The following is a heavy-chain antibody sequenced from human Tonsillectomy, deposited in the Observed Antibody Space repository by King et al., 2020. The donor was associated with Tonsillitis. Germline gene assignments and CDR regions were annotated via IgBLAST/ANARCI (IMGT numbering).Heavy chain of an antibody. J-gene: IGHJ3*02. Sequence: QLQESGPGLVKPSGTLSLTCAVSGGSISSSNWWSWVRQPPGKGREWIGEIYHSGRTNDNPSLKSRVTISVDKSKNQFSLKLCSVTAADTAVYYCARNYYDSSGYYFDAFDIWGQGTMVTVSS. CDR2: IYHSGRT. D-gene: IGHD3-22*01. V-gene: IGHV4-4*02. CDR1: GGSISSSNW. CDR3: ARNYYDSSGYYFDAFDI.